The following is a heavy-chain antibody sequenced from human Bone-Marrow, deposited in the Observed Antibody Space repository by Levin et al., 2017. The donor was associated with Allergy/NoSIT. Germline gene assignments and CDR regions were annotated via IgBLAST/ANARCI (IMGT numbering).Heavy chain of an antibody. CDR1: GFTFSSYS. Sequence: AGGSLRLSCVASGFTFSSYSMGWVRQAPGMGLEWVASISSGGDDSYYGGSVKGRFTISRDNSENTLYLQMNSLRAEDTAVYYCARQSGFNIVRGHGLHVWGQGTTVTVSS. CDR2: ISSGGDDS. J-gene: IGHJ6*02. V-gene: IGHV3-23*01. CDR3: ARQSGFNIVRGHGLHV. D-gene: IGHD3-10*01.